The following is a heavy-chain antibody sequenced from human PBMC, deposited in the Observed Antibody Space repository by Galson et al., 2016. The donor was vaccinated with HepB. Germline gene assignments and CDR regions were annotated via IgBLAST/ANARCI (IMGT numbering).Heavy chain of an antibody. CDR2: ISRHNNNI. Sequence: SLRLSCAASGFTFNCYGMIWVRQAPGKGLGWVSFISRHNNNIYYADSVNGRFTTSRDNAYNSLYLQMNSLRVEDTAVYYCVRGVGGYAPHFDYWGQGTLVTVSS. V-gene: IGHV3-21*01. CDR1: GFTFNCYG. J-gene: IGHJ4*02. D-gene: IGHD5-12*01. CDR3: VRGVGGYAPHFDY.